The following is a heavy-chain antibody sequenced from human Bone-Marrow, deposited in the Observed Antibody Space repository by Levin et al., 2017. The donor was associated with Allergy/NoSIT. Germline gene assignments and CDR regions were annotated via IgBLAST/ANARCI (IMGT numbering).Heavy chain of an antibody. Sequence: ASVKVSCKSFGYTFTGYHIHWVRQAPGQGLEWMGWINTNSGGTYFPQKFQGRVSMTRDTSISTAYMDLSRLKSGDTAMYYCARAIAAADYNWFDAWGQGTLVTVSS. CDR2: INTNSGGT. CDR3: ARAIAAADYNWFDA. CDR1: GYTFTGYH. D-gene: IGHD6-13*01. J-gene: IGHJ5*02. V-gene: IGHV1-2*02.